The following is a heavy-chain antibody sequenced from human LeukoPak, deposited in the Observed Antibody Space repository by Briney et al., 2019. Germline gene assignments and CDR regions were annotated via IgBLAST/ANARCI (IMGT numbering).Heavy chain of an antibody. V-gene: IGHV1-2*02. CDR1: GYTFIDHY. Sequence: GASVKVSCKPSGYTFIDHYLHWVRQAPGQGLESLGWIDPDTGDTNYPQKFQGRVTMTRDTSISTAYTELNRLRSDDTAVYYCARAGHNSNSGGYDFWGLGTLVTVSS. D-gene: IGHD3-22*01. CDR3: ARAGHNSNSGGYDF. CDR2: IDPDTGDT. J-gene: IGHJ4*02.